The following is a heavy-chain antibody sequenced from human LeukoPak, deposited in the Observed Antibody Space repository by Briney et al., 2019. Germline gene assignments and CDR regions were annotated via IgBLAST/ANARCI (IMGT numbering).Heavy chain of an antibody. CDR1: GYTFSSYG. CDR2: ISAYNGNT. CDR3: ARAMYYDILTGYYLPNNWFDP. D-gene: IGHD3-9*01. V-gene: IGHV1-18*01. Sequence: ASVKVSYKASGYTFSSYGVSWVRQAPGQGLEWMGWISAYNGNTNYAQKLQGRVTMTTDTSTSTAYMELRSLRSDDTAVYYCARAMYYDILTGYYLPNNWFDPWGQGTLVTVSS. J-gene: IGHJ5*02.